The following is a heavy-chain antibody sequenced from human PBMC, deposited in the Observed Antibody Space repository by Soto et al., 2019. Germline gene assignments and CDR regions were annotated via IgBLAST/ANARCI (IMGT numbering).Heavy chain of an antibody. CDR1: GFTFSGST. CDR3: TRGDDFDAFDI. V-gene: IGHV3-73*01. CDR2: IRSKANSYAT. J-gene: IGHJ3*02. D-gene: IGHD2-21*02. Sequence: GGSLRLSCAASGFTFSGSTMHWVRQASGKGLEWVGRIRSKANSYATAYAASVKGRFTISRDDSKNTAYLQMNSLKTEDTAVYYCTRGDDFDAFDIWGQGTIVTVSS.